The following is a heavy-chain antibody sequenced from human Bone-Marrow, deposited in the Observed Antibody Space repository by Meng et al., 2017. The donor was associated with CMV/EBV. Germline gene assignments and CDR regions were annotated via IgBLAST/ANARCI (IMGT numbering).Heavy chain of an antibody. J-gene: IGHJ6*02. Sequence: GESLKISCAASGFTFSGNYMSWVRQAPGKGLEWVSVIYSGGNTYYADSVRGRFTISRDNSKNTVYLQMNSLRAEDTAVYYCARGGYSGYCSSTSCYNDYYYFGMNVCGQGTTVTVSS. CDR1: GFTFSGNY. CDR2: IYSGGNT. V-gene: IGHV3-53*01. D-gene: IGHD2-2*02. CDR3: ARGGYSGYCSSTSCYNDYYYFGMNV.